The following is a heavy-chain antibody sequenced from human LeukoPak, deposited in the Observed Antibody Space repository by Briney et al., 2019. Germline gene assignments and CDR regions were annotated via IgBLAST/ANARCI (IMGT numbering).Heavy chain of an antibody. D-gene: IGHD6-13*01. CDR3: ARDILATSIAAPYY. J-gene: IGHJ4*02. V-gene: IGHV4-34*01. CDR1: GGSFSGYY. Sequence: SETLSLTCAVYGGSFSGYYWSWIRQPPGKGLEWIGEINHSGSTNYNPSLKSRVTMSVDTSKNQFSLRLSSVNAADMAVYYCARDILATSIAAPYYWGQGTLVTVSS. CDR2: INHSGST.